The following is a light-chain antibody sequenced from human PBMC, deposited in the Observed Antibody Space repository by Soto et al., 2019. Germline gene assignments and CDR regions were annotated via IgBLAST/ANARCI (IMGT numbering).Light chain of an antibody. J-gene: IGLJ2*01. CDR2: DVS. Sequence: QSALTQPASVSGSPGQSITISCTGTSSDVGGYSYVSWYQQHPGKAPKLMIYDVSNRPSGVSNRFSGSKSGNTASLTISGLQAEDEADDYCSSYTSSSTLVFGGGTKLTVL. CDR1: SSDVGGYSY. CDR3: SSYTSSSTLV. V-gene: IGLV2-14*01.